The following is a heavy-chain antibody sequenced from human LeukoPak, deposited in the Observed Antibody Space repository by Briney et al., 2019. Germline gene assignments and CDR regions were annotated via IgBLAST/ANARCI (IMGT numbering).Heavy chain of an antibody. D-gene: IGHD2-2*01. CDR2: ISAYNGNT. CDR1: GYTFTSYG. J-gene: IGHJ5*02. Sequence: ASVNVSCKASGYTFTSYGISWVRQAPGQGLEWMGWISAYNGNTNYAQKLQGRVTMTTDTSTSTAYMELRSLRSDDTAVYYCAGDLGYCSSTSCRNWFDPWGQGTLVTVSS. CDR3: AGDLGYCSSTSCRNWFDP. V-gene: IGHV1-18*01.